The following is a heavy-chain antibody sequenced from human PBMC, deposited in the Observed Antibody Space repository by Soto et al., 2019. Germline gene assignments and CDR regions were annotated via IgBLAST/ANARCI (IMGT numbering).Heavy chain of an antibody. Sequence: QVQLVQSGPEVKKPGASVTVSCKTSGYTFTDHGIDWVRQAPGQGLEWVGWVSSYNGNTNYAYNLKDRVIMTTDASTSTACMELRGLRSDDTAVYYCAREVEGSYSPADFWGQGTPVTVSS. CDR1: GYTFTDHG. CDR2: VSSYNGNT. D-gene: IGHD3-10*01. J-gene: IGHJ4*02. V-gene: IGHV1-18*01. CDR3: AREVEGSYSPADF.